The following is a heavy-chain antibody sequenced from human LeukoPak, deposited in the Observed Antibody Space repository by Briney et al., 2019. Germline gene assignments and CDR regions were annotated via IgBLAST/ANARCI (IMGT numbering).Heavy chain of an antibody. D-gene: IGHD3-22*01. CDR1: GGPFSGYY. CDR2: INHSGST. J-gene: IGHJ4*02. Sequence: PSETLSLTCAVYGGPFSGYYWSWIRQPPGKGLEWIGEINHSGSTNYNPSRKSRVSISVDTSKYQFSLKLSSVTAADTAVYYCAQFLPDDSSGYSPIADYWGQGTLVTVSS. V-gene: IGHV4-34*01. CDR3: AQFLPDDSSGYSPIADY.